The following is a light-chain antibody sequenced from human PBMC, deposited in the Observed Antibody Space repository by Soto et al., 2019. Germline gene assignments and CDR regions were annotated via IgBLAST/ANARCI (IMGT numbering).Light chain of an antibody. CDR1: QSISSW. CDR2: DAS. V-gene: IGKV1-5*01. Sequence: DIPMTKSPSTLSASVGDRVTITGRASQSISSWLAWYQQKPGKAPKLLIYDASSLESGVPSRFSGSGSGTEFTLTISSLQPDDFATYYCQQYNSYSWTFGQGTKVEIK. J-gene: IGKJ1*01. CDR3: QQYNSYSWT.